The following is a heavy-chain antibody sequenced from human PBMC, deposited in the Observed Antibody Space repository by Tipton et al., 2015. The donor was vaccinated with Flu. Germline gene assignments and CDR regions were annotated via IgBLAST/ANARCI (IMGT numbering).Heavy chain of an antibody. Sequence: TLSLTCVVSGDSISSDYFWGWIRQPPGKGLEWIATIHRYGTTYYNPSLKSRVTISIDTSKNQFSLEMRSVTAADTAVYYCARGTRSDDSSGYYPRYFDYWGQGTLVTVSS. CDR2: IHRYGTT. D-gene: IGHD3-22*01. CDR3: ARGTRSDDSSGYYPRYFDY. CDR1: GDSISSDYF. J-gene: IGHJ4*02. V-gene: IGHV4-38-2*01.